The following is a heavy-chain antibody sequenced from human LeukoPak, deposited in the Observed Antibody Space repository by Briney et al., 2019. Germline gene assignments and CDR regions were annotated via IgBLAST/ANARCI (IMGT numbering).Heavy chain of an antibody. J-gene: IGHJ5*02. CDR2: IIPIFGTA. V-gene: IGHV1-69*06. CDR1: GGTFSSYA. Sequence: VASVKVSCKASGGTFSSYAISWVRQAPGQGLEWMGGIIPIFGTANYAQKFQGRDTITADKSTSTAYMELSSLRSEDTAVYYCARDLQAVAGTTVNWFDPWGQGTLVTVSS. CDR3: ARDLQAVAGTTVNWFDP. D-gene: IGHD6-19*01.